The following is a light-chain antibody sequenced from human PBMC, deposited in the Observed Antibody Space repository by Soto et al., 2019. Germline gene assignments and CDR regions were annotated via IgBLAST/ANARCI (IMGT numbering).Light chain of an antibody. CDR1: TSDVGGYNY. CDR2: DVT. CDR3: RELHICVNYA. V-gene: IGLV2-14*03. J-gene: IGLJ1*01. Sequence: QSELTQPASVSGCPERSISICCTVSTSDVGGYNYVSWDQHHPGKAPKLMIYDVTNRPSGVSDRFSGSKSGNTASLTISGLQAVVEADGDHRELHICVNYAFG.